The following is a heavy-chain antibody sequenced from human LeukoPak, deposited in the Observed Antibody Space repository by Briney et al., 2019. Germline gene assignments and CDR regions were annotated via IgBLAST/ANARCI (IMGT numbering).Heavy chain of an antibody. Sequence: SETLSLTCTVSGGSISSGSYYWSWIRQPAGKGLEWIGYFHNSGTSTYNPSLKSRVTISADTSKNQFSLKLNSLTTADTAVYYCTRGAGWLNDYWGQGILVTVSS. CDR1: GGSISSGSYY. D-gene: IGHD5-12*01. CDR2: FHNSGTS. CDR3: TRGAGWLNDY. V-gene: IGHV4-61*10. J-gene: IGHJ4*02.